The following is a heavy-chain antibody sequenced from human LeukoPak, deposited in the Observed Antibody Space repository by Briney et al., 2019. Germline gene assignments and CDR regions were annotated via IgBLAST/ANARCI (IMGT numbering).Heavy chain of an antibody. D-gene: IGHD6-19*01. CDR3: ARSASSSGWSNWFDP. J-gene: IGHJ5*02. Sequence: SETLSLTCAVYGGSFSGYYWSWIRQTPGKGLEWIGSIYHSGSTYYNPSLKSRVTISVDTSKNQFSLKLSSVTAADTAVYYCARSASSSGWSNWFDPWGQGTLVTVSS. CDR2: IYHSGST. V-gene: IGHV4-34*01. CDR1: GGSFSGYY.